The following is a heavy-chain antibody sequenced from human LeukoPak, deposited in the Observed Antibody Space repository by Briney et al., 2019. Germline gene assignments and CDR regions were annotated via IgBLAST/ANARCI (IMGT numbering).Heavy chain of an antibody. D-gene: IGHD1-7*01. J-gene: IGHJ4*02. CDR3: ATARNFRFEY. CDR1: GLTFRTTW. Sequence: SGGSLRLSCATSGLTFRTTWMHWVRQAPGKGLMWVSRMNGEGTTIDYADSVKGRFTVSRDYAKNTLLLQMNNLRTEDTALYFCATARNFRFEYWGQGSLVIVSA. CDR2: MNGEGTTI. V-gene: IGHV3-74*01.